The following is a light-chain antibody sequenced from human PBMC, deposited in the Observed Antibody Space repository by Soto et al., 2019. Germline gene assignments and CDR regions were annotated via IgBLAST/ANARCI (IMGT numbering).Light chain of an antibody. CDR2: RAS. CDR1: QSINSN. CDR3: QQRNNWPIT. J-gene: IGKJ5*01. V-gene: IGKV3-15*01. Sequence: IVMTPSPANLSVSLGERATLSCRASQSINSNLAWYQQKPGQAPRLLMFRASTRATGIPARFSGSGSGTDFTLTISSLEPEDFALYYCQQRNNWPITFGQGTRLEIK.